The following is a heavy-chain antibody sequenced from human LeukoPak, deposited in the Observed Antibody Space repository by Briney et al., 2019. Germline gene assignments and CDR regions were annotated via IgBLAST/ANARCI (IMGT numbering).Heavy chain of an antibody. CDR2: ISYDGSNK. V-gene: IGHV3-30*18. CDR1: GFTFSSYG. D-gene: IGHD3-10*01. Sequence: PGRSLRLSCAASGFTFSSYGMHWVRQAPGKGLEWVAVISYDGSNKYYADSVKGRFTISRDNSKNTLYLQMNSLRAEDTAVYYCAKEEASGITMVRGVREGHFDYWGQGTLVTVSS. J-gene: IGHJ4*02. CDR3: AKEEASGITMVRGVREGHFDY.